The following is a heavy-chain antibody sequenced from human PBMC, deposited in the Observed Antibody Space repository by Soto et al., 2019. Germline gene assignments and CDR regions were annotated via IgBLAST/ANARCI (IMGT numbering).Heavy chain of an antibody. Sequence: GASVKVSCKASGYSFTDHYIHWVRQAPGQGLEWMGWITPNSGDTKYAQKFQGRVTMTRDTSISTAYMELTRLTSDDTAVYYCARDSTQHWSSAENWFDPWGQGTLVTVSS. CDR2: ITPNSGDT. V-gene: IGHV1-2*02. CDR3: ARDSTQHWSSAENWFDP. J-gene: IGHJ5*02. CDR1: GYSFTDHY. D-gene: IGHD1-1*01.